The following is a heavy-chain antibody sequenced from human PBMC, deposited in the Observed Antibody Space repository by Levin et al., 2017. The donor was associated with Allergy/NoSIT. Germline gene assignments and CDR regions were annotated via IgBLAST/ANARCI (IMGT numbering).Heavy chain of an antibody. CDR2: ISGSGDST. J-gene: IGHJ4*02. CDR3: AKGSPWSGSYGGFDY. V-gene: IGHV3-23*01. D-gene: IGHD1-26*01. CDR1: GFTFNNYA. Sequence: AGGSLRLSCAASGFTFNNYAMSWVRQAPGKGLEWVSSISGSGDSTYYADSEKGRFTISRDNSKNTLNLQMDSLRAEDTAVYYCAKGSPWSGSYGGFDYWGQGALVTVSS.